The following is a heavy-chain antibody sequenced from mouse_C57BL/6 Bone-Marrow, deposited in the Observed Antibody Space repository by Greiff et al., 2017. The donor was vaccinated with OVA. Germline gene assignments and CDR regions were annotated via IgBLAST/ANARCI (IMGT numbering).Heavy chain of an antibody. CDR3: AREERQLRFAY. V-gene: IGHV3-6*01. D-gene: IGHD3-2*02. Sequence: DVKLQESGPGLVKPSQSLSLTCSVTGYSITSGYYWNWIRQFPGNKLEWMGYISYDGSNNYNPSLKNRISITRDTSKNQFFLKLNSVTTEDTATYYCAREERQLRFAYWGQGTLVTVSA. CDR2: ISYDGSN. CDR1: GYSITSGYY. J-gene: IGHJ3*01.